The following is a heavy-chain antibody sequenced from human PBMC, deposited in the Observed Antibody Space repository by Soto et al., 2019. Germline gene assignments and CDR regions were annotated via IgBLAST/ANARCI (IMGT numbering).Heavy chain of an antibody. Sequence: GESLKISCKGSGYSFTSYWIGWVRQMPGKGLEWMGIIYPGDSDTRYSPSFQGQVTISADKSISTAYLQWSSLKASDTAMYYCARTGIAVAATGGYYYYGMDVWGQGTTVTVSS. CDR2: IYPGDSDT. V-gene: IGHV5-51*01. D-gene: IGHD6-19*01. CDR3: ARTGIAVAATGGYYYYGMDV. J-gene: IGHJ6*02. CDR1: GYSFTSYW.